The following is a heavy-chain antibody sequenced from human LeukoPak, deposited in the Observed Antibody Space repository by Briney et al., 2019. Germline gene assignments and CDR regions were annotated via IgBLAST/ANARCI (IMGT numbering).Heavy chain of an antibody. CDR3: AKDHDNGDYYYYFDS. CDR2: ISSSGSSI. V-gene: IGHV3-48*01. Sequence: GGSLRLSCAASGFTFSSYSMNWVRQAAGKGLECVSYISSSGSSIYYADSVKGRFTISRDNSKNTLHLQMNSLRAEDTALYFCAKDHDNGDYYYYFDSWAQGTLVSVSS. J-gene: IGHJ4*02. D-gene: IGHD2-21*02. CDR1: GFTFSSYS.